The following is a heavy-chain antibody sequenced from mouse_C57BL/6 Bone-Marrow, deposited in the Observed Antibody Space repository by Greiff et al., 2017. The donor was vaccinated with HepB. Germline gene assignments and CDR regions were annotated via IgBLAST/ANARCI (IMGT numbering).Heavy chain of an antibody. V-gene: IGHV1-15*01. CDR1: GYTFTDYE. Sequence: VHLVESGAELVRPGASVTLSCKASGYTFTDYEMHWVKQTPVHGLEWIGAIDPETGGTAYNQKFKGKAILTADKSSSTAYMELRSLTSEDSAVYYCTGSLDYWGQGTSVTVSS. CDR2: IDPETGGT. CDR3: TGSLDY. J-gene: IGHJ4*01.